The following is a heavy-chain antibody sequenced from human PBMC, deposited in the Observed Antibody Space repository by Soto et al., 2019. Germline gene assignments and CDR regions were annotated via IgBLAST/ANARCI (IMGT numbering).Heavy chain of an antibody. Sequence: QPGGSLRLSCAASGFTFSSYAMSWVRQAPGKGLEWVSAISGSGGSTYYADSVKGRFTISRDNSKNTLYLQMNSLRAEDTAVYYCAKDSDSSSWYANWFDPWGQGTLVTVSS. V-gene: IGHV3-23*01. J-gene: IGHJ5*02. CDR2: ISGSGGST. CDR1: GFTFSSYA. CDR3: AKDSDSSSWYANWFDP. D-gene: IGHD6-13*01.